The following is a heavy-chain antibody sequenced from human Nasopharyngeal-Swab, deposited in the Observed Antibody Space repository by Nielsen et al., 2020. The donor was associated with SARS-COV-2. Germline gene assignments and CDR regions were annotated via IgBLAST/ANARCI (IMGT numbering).Heavy chain of an antibody. CDR3: AREGEPYGDYAWFDP. Sequence: SETLSLTCTVSGGSISSYYWSWIRQPPGKGLEWIGYIYYSGSTNYNPPLKSRVTISVDTSKNQFSLKLSSVTAADTAVYYCAREGEPYGDYAWFDPWGQGTLVTVSS. CDR1: GGSISSYY. J-gene: IGHJ5*02. D-gene: IGHD4-17*01. CDR2: IYYSGST. V-gene: IGHV4-59*01.